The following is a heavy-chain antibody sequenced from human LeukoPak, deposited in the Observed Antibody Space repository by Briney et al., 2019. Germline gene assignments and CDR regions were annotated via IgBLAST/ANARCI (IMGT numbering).Heavy chain of an antibody. CDR2: INTSGAST. Sequence: ASVKVSCKASGYTFTSYYMHWVRQAPGQGLEWMGIINTSGASTSYAQKFQGRVTMTRDTSTSTVYMELSSLRSEDTAVYYCARVVGSSGYLYWGQGTLVTVSS. CDR1: GYTFTSYY. V-gene: IGHV1-46*01. D-gene: IGHD3-22*01. J-gene: IGHJ4*02. CDR3: ARVVGSSGYLY.